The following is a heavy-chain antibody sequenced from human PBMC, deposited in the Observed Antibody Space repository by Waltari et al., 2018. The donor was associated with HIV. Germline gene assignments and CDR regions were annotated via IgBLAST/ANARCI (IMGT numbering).Heavy chain of an antibody. D-gene: IGHD6-19*01. J-gene: IGHJ4*02. CDR2: IRSSGSFI. Sequence: EVQLVESGGGLVQPGGSLRLSCAASGFTFSSYAMNWVRQAPGKGLEWVSYIRSSGSFIYYADSVKGRFTISRDNAKNSLYLQMNSLRAEDTAVYYCARLPVAGTGGFDYWGQGTLVTVSS. CDR1: GFTFSSYA. V-gene: IGHV3-48*03. CDR3: ARLPVAGTGGFDY.